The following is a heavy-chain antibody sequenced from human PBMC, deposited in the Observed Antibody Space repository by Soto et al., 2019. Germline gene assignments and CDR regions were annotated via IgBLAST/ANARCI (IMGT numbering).Heavy chain of an antibody. CDR3: AKVSYSSANSDVVSGAVSYFDS. CDR2: MCGSRGCT. CDR1: GFTFSTQV. D-gene: IGHD3-22*01. V-gene: IGHV3-23*01. J-gene: IGHJ4*02. Sequence: EVQLLESGGGLVQPGGSLRLSCAASGFTFSTQVMSWVRQAPGKGLEWVSAMCGSRGCTYYADSVKGRFTISRDNSKNTPYLQMNRLSAEGTAVYDCAKVSYSSANSDVVSGAVSYFDSWGQGTRVIVSS.